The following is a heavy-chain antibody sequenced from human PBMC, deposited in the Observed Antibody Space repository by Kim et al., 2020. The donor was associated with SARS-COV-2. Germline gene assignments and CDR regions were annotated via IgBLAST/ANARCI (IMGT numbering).Heavy chain of an antibody. CDR3: ARDKAMTTVTRARPYYYGMDV. Sequence: SVKVSCKASGGTFSSYAISWVRQAPGQGLEWMGGIIPIFGTANYAQKFQGRVTITADESTSTAYMELSSLRSEDTAVYYCARDKAMTTVTRARPYYYGMDVWGQGTTVTVSS. CDR2: IIPIFGTA. V-gene: IGHV1-69*13. D-gene: IGHD4-17*01. CDR1: GGTFSSYA. J-gene: IGHJ6*02.